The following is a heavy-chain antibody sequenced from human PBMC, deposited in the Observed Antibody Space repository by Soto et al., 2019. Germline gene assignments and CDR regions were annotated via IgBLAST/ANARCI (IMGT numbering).Heavy chain of an antibody. CDR1: GFTFSSYA. Sequence: VQLLESGGGLVQPGGSLRLSCAASGFTFSSYAVTWVRQAPGKGLEWVSTISETGGSTYYADSVRGRFTISRDNSKNALYLQMNSLRAEDTAVYFCAKGGRRRGSYPPLDYWGRGTLLTVSS. J-gene: IGHJ4*02. D-gene: IGHD1-26*01. CDR3: AKGGRRRGSYPPLDY. CDR2: ISETGGST. V-gene: IGHV3-23*01.